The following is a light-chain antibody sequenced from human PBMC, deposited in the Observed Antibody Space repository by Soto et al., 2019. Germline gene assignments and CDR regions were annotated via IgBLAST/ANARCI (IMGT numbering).Light chain of an antibody. CDR1: QNIHSY. J-gene: IGKJ4*01. CDR2: GVS. Sequence: DIQMTQSPSSLSASVGDRVTITCRASQNIHSYLNWYKQTPGKPPELLIFGVSNLESGVPSRFSGSGSGTDFTLTISSLQREDFATYYCQQSFTNPLTFGGGTKVEIK. CDR3: QQSFTNPLT. V-gene: IGKV1-39*01.